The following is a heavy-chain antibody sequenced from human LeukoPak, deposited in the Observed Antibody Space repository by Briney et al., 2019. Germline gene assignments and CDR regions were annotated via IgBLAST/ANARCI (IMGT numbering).Heavy chain of an antibody. V-gene: IGHV3-30*02. D-gene: IGHD4/OR15-4a*01. CDR3: AKVSLNMVNDAFDI. CDR2: IRYDGSRK. CDR1: GFIFSSHG. Sequence: PGGSLRLSCAASGFIFSSHGMHWVRQVPDKGLEWVAFIRYDGSRKYYADSVKGRFTISRDNSKNTLYLQMNSLRAEDTAMYYCAKVSLNMVNDAFDIWGQGTMVSVSS. J-gene: IGHJ3*02.